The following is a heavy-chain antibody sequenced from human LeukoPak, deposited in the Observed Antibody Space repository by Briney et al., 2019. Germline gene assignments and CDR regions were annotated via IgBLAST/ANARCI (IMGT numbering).Heavy chain of an antibody. CDR2: IYSGGST. J-gene: IGHJ6*02. CDR3: ARDGSNPLYYYYGMDV. CDR1: GFTVSSNY. D-gene: IGHD4-11*01. V-gene: IGHV3-66*01. Sequence: GGSLRLSCAASGFTVSSNYMGWVRQAPGKGLEWVSVIYSGGSTYYADSVKGRFTIPRDNSKNTLYLQMNSLRAEDTAVYYCARDGSNPLYYYYGMDVWGQGTTVTVSS.